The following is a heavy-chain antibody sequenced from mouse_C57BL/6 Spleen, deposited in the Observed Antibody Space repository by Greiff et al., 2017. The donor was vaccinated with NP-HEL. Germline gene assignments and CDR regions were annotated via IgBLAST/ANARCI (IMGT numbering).Heavy chain of an antibody. CDR2: IYPGDGDT. CDR3: ARGRYGTFDD. V-gene: IGHV1-82*01. J-gene: IGHJ2*01. D-gene: IGHD2-1*01. CDR1: GYAFSSSW. Sequence: VQLQQSGPELVKPGASVKISCKASGYAFSSSWMNWVKQRPGKGLEWIGRIYPGDGDTNYNGKFKGKATLTADKSSSTAYMQLSSLTSEDSAVYFCARGRYGTFDDWGQGTTLTVSS.